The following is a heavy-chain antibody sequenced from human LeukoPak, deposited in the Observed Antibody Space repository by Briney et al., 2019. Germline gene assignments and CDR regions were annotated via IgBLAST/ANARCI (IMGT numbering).Heavy chain of an antibody. J-gene: IGHJ4*02. V-gene: IGHV3-23*01. CDR3: AKDALPYRYFDQ. Sequence: GGSLRLSCAASGFTFSSYAMSWVRQAPGKGLEWVSAITGSGSNTFNADSVKGRFTISRDNSKNTLYLQMNGLTAEDTAIYYCAKDALPYRYFDQWGQGTLVTVSS. CDR2: ITGSGSNT. CDR1: GFTFSSYA. D-gene: IGHD1-14*01.